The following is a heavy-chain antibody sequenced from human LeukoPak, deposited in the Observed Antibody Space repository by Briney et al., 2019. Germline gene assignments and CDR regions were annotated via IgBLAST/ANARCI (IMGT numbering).Heavy chain of an antibody. CDR1: GITFSSYA. J-gene: IGHJ4*02. D-gene: IGHD2-21*02. V-gene: IGHV3-23*01. CDR2: ISVNGGTT. Sequence: GGSLRLSCAASGITFSSYAMSWVRQAPGKGLEWVSVISVNGGTTHYADSVKGRFTISRDNSKNTLYLQMNSLRAEDTAVYYCVKDSVTAHYFDYWGQGTLVTDSS. CDR3: VKDSVTAHYFDY.